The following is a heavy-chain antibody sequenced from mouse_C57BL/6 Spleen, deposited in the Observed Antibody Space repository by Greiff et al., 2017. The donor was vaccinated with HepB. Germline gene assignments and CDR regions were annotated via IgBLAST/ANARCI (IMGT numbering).Heavy chain of an antibody. CDR3: TMRLGRSWFAY. CDR2: IDPENGDT. D-gene: IGHD4-1*01. V-gene: IGHV14-4*01. Sequence: EVQLQQSGAELVRPGASVKLSCTASGFNIKDDYMHWVKQRPEQGLEWIGWIDPENGDTEYASKFQGKATITADTSSNTASLQLSSLTSEDTAVYYCTMRLGRSWFAYWGQGTLVTVSA. J-gene: IGHJ3*01. CDR1: GFNIKDDY.